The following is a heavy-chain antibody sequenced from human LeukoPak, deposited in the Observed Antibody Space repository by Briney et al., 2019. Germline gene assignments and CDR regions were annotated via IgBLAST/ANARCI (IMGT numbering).Heavy chain of an antibody. J-gene: IGHJ6*02. CDR3: ARVPSYYYDSSGYPGYYYYYGMDV. Sequence: GGSLRLSCAASGFIVSSSYMSWVRQAPGMGLEWVSYISSSSSTIYYADSVKGRFTISRDNAKNSLYLQMNSLRDEDTAVYYCARVPSYYYDSSGYPGYYYYYGMDVWGQGTTVTVSS. CDR2: ISSSSSTI. D-gene: IGHD3-22*01. CDR1: GFIVSSSY. V-gene: IGHV3-48*02.